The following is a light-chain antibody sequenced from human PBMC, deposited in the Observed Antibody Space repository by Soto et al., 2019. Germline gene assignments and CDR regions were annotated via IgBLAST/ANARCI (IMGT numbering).Light chain of an antibody. J-gene: IGKJ2*01. CDR1: QSVSSS. V-gene: IGKV3-15*01. CDR2: GAS. CDR3: QQYSNRPPYT. Sequence: ELVMTQSPATLSVSPGERATLSCRASQSVSSSLAWYQQRPGQAPRLLIYGASNRATGIPARFSGSGSGTEFTLTICSLQSEDVAVYYCQQYSNRPPYTFGQGTKVEIK.